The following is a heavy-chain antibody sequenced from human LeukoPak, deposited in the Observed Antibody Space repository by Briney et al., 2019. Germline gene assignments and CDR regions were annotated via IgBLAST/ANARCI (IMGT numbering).Heavy chain of an antibody. CDR1: GGSISGHY. V-gene: IGHV4-59*11. D-gene: IGHD3-16*01. J-gene: IGHJ6*02. CDR3: ARFGVDYDMDV. Sequence: SEALSLTCTVSGGSISGHYWTWIRQPPGKGLEWIGQIHYSGRPDYNPSLKSRVTISVDTSKNQLSLKVTSVTGADTAVYYCARFGVDYDMDVWGQGTTVTVSS. CDR2: IHYSGRP.